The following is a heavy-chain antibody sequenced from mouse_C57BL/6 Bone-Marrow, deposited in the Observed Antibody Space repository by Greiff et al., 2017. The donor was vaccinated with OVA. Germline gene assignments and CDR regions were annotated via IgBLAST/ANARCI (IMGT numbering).Heavy chain of an antibody. J-gene: IGHJ2*01. CDR3: AGGTYDYFDY. CDR2: IDPSDSYT. CDR1: GYTFTSYW. Sequence: QVQLQQPGAELVMPGASVKLSCKASGYTFTSYWMHWVKQRPGQGLEWIGEIDPSDSYTNYNQKFKGKSTLTVDKSTSTAYMQLSSLTSEDSAVYCCAGGTYDYFDYWGQGTTLTVSS. V-gene: IGHV1-69*01.